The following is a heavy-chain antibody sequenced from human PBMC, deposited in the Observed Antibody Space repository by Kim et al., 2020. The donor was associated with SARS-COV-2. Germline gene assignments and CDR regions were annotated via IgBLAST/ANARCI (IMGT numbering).Heavy chain of an antibody. J-gene: IGHJ4*02. CDR2: FDPEDGET. CDR1: GYTLTELS. D-gene: IGHD3-3*01. CDR3: ATVFAIFGVVYFDY. V-gene: IGHV1-24*01. Sequence: ASVKVSCKVSGYTLTELSMHWVRQAPGKGLEWMGGFDPEDGETIYAQKFQGRVTMTEDTSTDTAYMELSSLRSDDTAVYYCATVFAIFGVVYFDYWGQGTLVTVSS.